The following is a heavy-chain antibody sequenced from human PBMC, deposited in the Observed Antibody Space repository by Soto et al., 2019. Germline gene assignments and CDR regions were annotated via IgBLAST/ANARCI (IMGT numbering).Heavy chain of an antibody. D-gene: IGHD3-10*01. J-gene: IGHJ4*02. CDR1: GGSFSGYY. V-gene: IGHV4-34*01. CDR3: ARGLVTPLDY. Sequence: SETLSLTCAVYGGSFSGYYWSWIRQPPGKGLEWIGEINHSGSTNYNPSLKSRVPISVDTSKNQFSLKLSSVTAADTAVYYCARGLVTPLDYWGQGTLVTVSS. CDR2: INHSGST.